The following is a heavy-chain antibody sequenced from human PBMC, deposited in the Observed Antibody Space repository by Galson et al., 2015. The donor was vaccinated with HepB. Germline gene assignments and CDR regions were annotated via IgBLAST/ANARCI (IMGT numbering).Heavy chain of an antibody. Sequence: SLRLSCAASGLTFSTFSRYTMHWVRQSPGKGLEWVASISFDGSIKDYADSVKGRFTISRDNSKDSLYLQMNSQRHDDTALYYCAGEGVGLELLSFVYWGQGTLVTVSS. CDR2: ISFDGSIK. D-gene: IGHD1-7*01. CDR1: GLTFSTFSRYT. J-gene: IGHJ4*02. CDR3: AGEGVGLELLSFVY. V-gene: IGHV3-30-3*01.